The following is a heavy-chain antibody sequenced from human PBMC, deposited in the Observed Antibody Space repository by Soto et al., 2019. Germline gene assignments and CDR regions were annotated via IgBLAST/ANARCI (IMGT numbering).Heavy chain of an antibody. CDR2: IYPGDSDT. CDR3: ARHPTRSLDGDYVRRYYYYGMDV. CDR1: GYSFTSYW. V-gene: IGHV5-51*01. J-gene: IGHJ6*02. Sequence: GESLKISCKGSGYSFTSYWIGWVRQMPGKGLEWMGIIYPGDSDTRYSPSFQGQVTISADKSISTAYLQWSSLKASDTAMSYCARHPTRSLDGDYVRRYYYYGMDVWGQGTTVTVSS. D-gene: IGHD4-17*01.